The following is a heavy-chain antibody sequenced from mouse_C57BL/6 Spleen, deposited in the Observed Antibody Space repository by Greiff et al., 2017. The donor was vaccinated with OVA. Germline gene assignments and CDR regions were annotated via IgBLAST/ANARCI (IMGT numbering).Heavy chain of an antibody. CDR1: GFSLTSYA. V-gene: IGHV2-9-1*01. CDR2: IWTGGGT. Sequence: QVQLQQSGPGLVAPSQSLSITCTVSGFSLTSYAISWVRQPPGTGLEWLGVIWTGGGTNYNSALKSRLSISKDNSKSQVFLKMNSLQTDDTARYYCARRYGSSLGYFDYWGQGTTLTVSS. D-gene: IGHD1-1*01. J-gene: IGHJ2*01. CDR3: ARRYGSSLGYFDY.